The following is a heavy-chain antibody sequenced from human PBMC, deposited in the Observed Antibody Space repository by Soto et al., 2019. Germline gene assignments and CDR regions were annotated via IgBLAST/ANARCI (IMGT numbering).Heavy chain of an antibody. J-gene: IGHJ5*02. Sequence: SLRLSGSSSGFTLSSNSIAWVREAPVKRLQWLSGIINDGSTTFYIDSVRGRFTISRDNSTNTLYLQMDSLRVEDTAVYFCAKWSGFGDAWGQGTLVNVSS. CDR2: IINDGSTT. CDR1: GFTLSSNS. D-gene: IGHD3-10*01. V-gene: IGHV3-23*01. CDR3: AKWSGFGDA.